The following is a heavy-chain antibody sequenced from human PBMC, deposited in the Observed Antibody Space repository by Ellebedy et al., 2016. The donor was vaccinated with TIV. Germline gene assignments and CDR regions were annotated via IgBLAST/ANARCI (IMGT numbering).Heavy chain of an antibody. CDR1: GGTFSSYA. V-gene: IGHV1-69*04. CDR3: ARAVGNYYYYGMDG. Sequence: SVKVSCXASGGTFSSYAISWVRQAPGQGLEWMGRIIPILGIANYAQKFQGRVTITADKSTSTAYMELSSLRSEDTAVYYCARAVGNYYYYGMDGWGQGTTVTVSS. D-gene: IGHD1-26*01. J-gene: IGHJ6*02. CDR2: IIPILGIA.